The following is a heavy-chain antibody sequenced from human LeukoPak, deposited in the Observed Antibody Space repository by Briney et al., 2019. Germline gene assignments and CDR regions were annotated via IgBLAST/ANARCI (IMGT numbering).Heavy chain of an antibody. D-gene: IGHD2-8*02. CDR1: GFTFSNAW. CDR2: IKSKTDGGTT. Sequence: GGSLRLSCAASGFTFSNAWMSWVRQAPGKGLEWVGRIKSKTDGGTTDYAAPVKGRFTISRDDSKNTLYLQMNSLKTEDAAVYYCLTYILFGWRHYWGQGTLVTVSS. CDR3: LTYILFGWRHY. J-gene: IGHJ4*02. V-gene: IGHV3-15*01.